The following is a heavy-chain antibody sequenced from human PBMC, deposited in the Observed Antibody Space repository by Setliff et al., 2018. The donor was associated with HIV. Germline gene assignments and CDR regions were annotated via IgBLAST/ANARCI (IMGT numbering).Heavy chain of an antibody. CDR3: AREDTTGYYSLSAFDI. D-gene: IGHD3-22*01. CDR1: GGSFTNYF. Sequence: SETLSLTCAVYGGSFTNYFWSWIRQSPGKGLEWIGEINHSGKTKYNPSLKSRVTMSVDTSKNQFSLKLKSVTAADTAVYYCAREDTTGYYSLSAFDIWGQGTLVTVSS. CDR2: INHSGKT. V-gene: IGHV4-34*01. J-gene: IGHJ3*02.